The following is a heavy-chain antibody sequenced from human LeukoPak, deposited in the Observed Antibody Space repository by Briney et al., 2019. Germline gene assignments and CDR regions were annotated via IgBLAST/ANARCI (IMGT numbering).Heavy chain of an antibody. J-gene: IGHJ4*02. Sequence: GGSLRLSCAASGFTFSSYSMNWVRQAPGKGLEWVSSISSSSSYIYYADSVKGRFTISRDNAKNSLYLQMNSLRAEDTAVYYCARDHPYSSSWYMIDYWGQGTLVTVSS. CDR3: ARDHPYSSSWYMIDY. D-gene: IGHD6-13*01. CDR2: ISSSSSYI. V-gene: IGHV3-21*01. CDR1: GFTFSSYS.